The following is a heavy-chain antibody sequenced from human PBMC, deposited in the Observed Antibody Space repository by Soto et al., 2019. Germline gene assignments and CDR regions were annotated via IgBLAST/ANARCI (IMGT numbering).Heavy chain of an antibody. D-gene: IGHD6-19*01. CDR2: ISAYNGNT. J-gene: IGHJ6*02. CDR1: GYTFTSYG. CDR3: ARDAGAGGSGWFGDYYYYYGMDV. V-gene: IGHV1-18*04. Sequence: ASVKVSCQASGYTFTSYGISWVRQAPGQGLEWMGWISAYNGNTNYAQKLQGRVTMTTDTSTSTAYMELRSLRSDDTVVYYCARDAGAGGSGWFGDYYYYYGMDVWGQGTTVTVSS.